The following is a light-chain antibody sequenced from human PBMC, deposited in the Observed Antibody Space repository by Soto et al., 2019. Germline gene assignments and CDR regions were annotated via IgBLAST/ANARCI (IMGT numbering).Light chain of an antibody. CDR3: QQSYTALSIT. V-gene: IGKV1-39*01. CDR1: ETINRH. J-gene: IGKJ5*01. Sequence: DIQMTQSPSSLSASVGDRVTITCRASETINRHLNWYQQQPGKAPKLLIYAASSLQNGVPSRFRGGGSGTAFTLIITNLQPEDFATYYCQQSYTALSITFGQGTRLEIK. CDR2: AAS.